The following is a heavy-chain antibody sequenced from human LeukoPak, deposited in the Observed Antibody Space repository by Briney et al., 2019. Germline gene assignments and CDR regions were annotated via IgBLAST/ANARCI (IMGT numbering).Heavy chain of an antibody. CDR3: VRDLYYGSGSPGVVGY. CDR1: GYTFTGYY. D-gene: IGHD3-10*01. V-gene: IGHV1-2*02. J-gene: IGHJ4*02. Sequence: GTSVKVSCKASGYTFTGYYIHWVRQAPGQGLEWMGWINPTGGGTNSAQKFQGRVTMTRDTSFSTAYMELSGLRSDDTAVYYCVRDLYYGSGSPGVVGYWGQGTLVTVSS. CDR2: INPTGGGT.